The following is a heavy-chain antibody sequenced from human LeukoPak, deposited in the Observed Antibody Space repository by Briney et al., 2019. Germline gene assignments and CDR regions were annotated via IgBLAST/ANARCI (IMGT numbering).Heavy chain of an antibody. V-gene: IGHV4-30-4*01. Sequence: SETLSLTCTVSGASISSGDYYWSWIRQPPGKGLEWIGYIYYSGSTYYNPSLKSRLTISVDTSKNQFSLKLNSMTAADTAVYYCARGGDGYSDYWGQGTLVTVSA. CDR1: GASISSGDYY. D-gene: IGHD5-24*01. CDR3: ARGGDGYSDY. CDR2: IYYSGST. J-gene: IGHJ4*02.